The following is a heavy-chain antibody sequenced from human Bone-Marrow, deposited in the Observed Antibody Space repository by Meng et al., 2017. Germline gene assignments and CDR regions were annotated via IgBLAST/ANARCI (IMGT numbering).Heavy chain of an antibody. Sequence: APGPGLVKPSGTLSLTGAVSGGSISSSNWWTWARQSPGRGLEWIGEIYHSGTTNYNPSLKSRVTISVDKSRNLFSLNLSSVTAADTAMYYCARENQGGIVEGGPTYYFDYWGQGALVTVSS. CDR2: IYHSGTT. D-gene: IGHD6-13*01. CDR3: ARENQGGIVEGGPTYYFDY. J-gene: IGHJ4*02. V-gene: IGHV4-4*02. CDR1: GGSISSSNW.